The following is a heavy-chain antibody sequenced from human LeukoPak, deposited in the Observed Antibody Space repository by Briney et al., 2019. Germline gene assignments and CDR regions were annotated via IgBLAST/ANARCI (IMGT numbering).Heavy chain of an antibody. J-gene: IGHJ4*02. CDR1: GFTFSSYW. CDR3: ARAGWYCSSTSCSYFDY. V-gene: IGHV3-74*01. D-gene: IGHD2-2*01. Sequence: GGSLRLSCAASGFTFSSYWMHWVRQAPGKGLVWVSRINSDGSSTSYADSVKGRFTISRDNAKNTLYLQMNSLRAEDTAVHYCARAGWYCSSTSCSYFDYWGQGTLVTVSS. CDR2: INSDGSST.